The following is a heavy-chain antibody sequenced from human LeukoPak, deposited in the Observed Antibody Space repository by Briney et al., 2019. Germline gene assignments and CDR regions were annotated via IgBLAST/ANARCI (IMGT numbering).Heavy chain of an antibody. D-gene: IGHD6-19*01. J-gene: IGHJ3*01. CDR1: GFPFSNYA. V-gene: IGHV3-23*01. CDR2: SDTDGDT. Sequence: GGSLRLSCAASGFPFSNYAMSWVRQAPGKGLEWVSSSDTDGDTQYADSVKGRFTMSRDNSKNTLYLQMNNLGSEDMAVYFCVKARGLSRLAGDAFHLWGQGTTVIVSS. CDR3: VKARGLSRLAGDAFHL.